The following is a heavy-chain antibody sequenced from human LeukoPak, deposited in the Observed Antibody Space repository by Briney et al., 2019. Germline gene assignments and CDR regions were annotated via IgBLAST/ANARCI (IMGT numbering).Heavy chain of an antibody. J-gene: IGHJ4*02. V-gene: IGHV3-74*01. D-gene: IGHD6-6*01. CDR2: ISPTGSTT. CDR3: ARGPNSNWSGLDF. Sequence: GGSLRLSCAVSGFTVSDNYMSWVRQAPGKGLVWVSRISPTGSTTSYADSVKGRFTVSRDNAKNTLYLQVNNLRAEDTAVYYCARGPNSNWSGLDFWGQGTLLTVSS. CDR1: GFTVSDNY.